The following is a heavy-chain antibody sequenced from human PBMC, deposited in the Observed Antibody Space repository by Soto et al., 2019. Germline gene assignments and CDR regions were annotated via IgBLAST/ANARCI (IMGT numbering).Heavy chain of an antibody. CDR3: AREGDPYCTTTSCQRPFDC. Sequence: GGSLRLSCAASGLTFSGKWMHWVRQAPGKGLVWVSRINSDGSSTTYADSVKGRFAISRDDAKNTLYLQMNSLRAEDTAVYYCAREGDPYCTTTSCQRPFDCWGQGTLVTVSS. J-gene: IGHJ4*02. D-gene: IGHD2-2*01. CDR1: GLTFSGKW. V-gene: IGHV3-74*01. CDR2: INSDGSST.